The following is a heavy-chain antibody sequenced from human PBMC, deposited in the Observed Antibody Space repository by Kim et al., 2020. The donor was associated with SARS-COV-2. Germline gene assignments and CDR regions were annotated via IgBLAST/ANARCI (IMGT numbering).Heavy chain of an antibody. D-gene: IGHD1-1*01. V-gene: IGHV4-39*07. Sequence: YNPSLKSRVTISVDTAKNQFSRKLSSVTAADTAVYYCATLGYNWNDGFDYWGQGTLVTVSS. CDR3: ATLGYNWNDGFDY. J-gene: IGHJ4*02.